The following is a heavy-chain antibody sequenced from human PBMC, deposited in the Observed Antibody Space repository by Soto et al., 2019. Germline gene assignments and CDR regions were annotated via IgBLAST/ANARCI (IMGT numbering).Heavy chain of an antibody. D-gene: IGHD3-3*01. CDR1: GGSISSGDYY. CDR2: IYYSGST. CDR3: ARGGSLFWICYYVIFPAHNSSDP. Sequence: PSETLSLTCTVSGGSISSGDYYWSWIRQPPGKGLEWIGYIYYSGSTYYNPSLKSRVTISVDTSKNQFSLKLSSVTAADTAVYYCARGGSLFWICYYVIFPAHNSSDPCGPRPLVTVST. V-gene: IGHV4-30-4*01. J-gene: IGHJ5*02.